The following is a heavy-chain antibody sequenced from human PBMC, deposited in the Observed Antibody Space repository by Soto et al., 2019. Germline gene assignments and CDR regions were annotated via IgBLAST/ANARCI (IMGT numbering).Heavy chain of an antibody. CDR3: AKFVGDGNHYYDS. CDR1: GFTFSSCA. V-gene: IGHV3-23*01. D-gene: IGHD2-15*01. Sequence: EVQLLESGGGLVQPGGSLRLSYAASGFTFSSCAMGWVRQAPGKGLEWVSGISGNGGSTYYADSVKGRFTISRDTSKNTLYLQMDSLGAEDTAIYYCAKFVGDGNHYYDSWGQGTLVTVSS. CDR2: ISGNGGST. J-gene: IGHJ4*02.